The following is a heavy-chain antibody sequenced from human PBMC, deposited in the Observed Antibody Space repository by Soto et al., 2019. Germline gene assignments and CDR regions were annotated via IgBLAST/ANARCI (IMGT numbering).Heavy chain of an antibody. CDR1: GYTFTSYG. Sequence: ASVKVSCKASGYTFTSYGISWVRQAPGQGPEWMGWISAYNGNTNYAQKLQGRVTMTTDTSTSTAYMELRSLRSDDTAVFSCAREGGFWEGLLLRAFWAKGTMATVSS. CDR2: ISAYNGNT. D-gene: IGHD3-3*01. V-gene: IGHV1-18*01. CDR3: AREGGFWEGLLLRAF. J-gene: IGHJ3*01.